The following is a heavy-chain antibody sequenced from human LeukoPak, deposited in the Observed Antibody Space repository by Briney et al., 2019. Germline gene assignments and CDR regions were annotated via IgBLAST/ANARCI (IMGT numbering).Heavy chain of an antibody. D-gene: IGHD2-2*01. CDR3: ARPPLSCSSTSCRFDY. J-gene: IGHJ4*02. Sequence: ASVKVSCKASGYTFTTYDINWVRQATGQGLEWMGWMNPNSGNTGYAQKFQGRVTMTRNTSISTAYMELSSLRSEDTAVYYCARPPLSCSSTSCRFDYWGQGTLVTVSS. CDR2: MNPNSGNT. CDR1: GYTFTTYD. V-gene: IGHV1-8*01.